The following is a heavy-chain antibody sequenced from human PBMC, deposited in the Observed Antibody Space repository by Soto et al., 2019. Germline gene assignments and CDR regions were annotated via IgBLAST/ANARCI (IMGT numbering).Heavy chain of an antibody. CDR1: GFIFSEST. V-gene: IGHV3-64D*06. D-gene: IGHD2-15*01. CDR3: VKQAHGLDGVAFDY. CDR2: VSTSGRST. Sequence: WGSLLLSCSASGFIFSESTISWVRQAPGKGLEAISAVSTSGRSTYYADSVKDRFTISRDNSKNTLFLQMGSLRPEDTAIYYCVKQAHGLDGVAFDYWGQGTQVTVSS. J-gene: IGHJ4*02.